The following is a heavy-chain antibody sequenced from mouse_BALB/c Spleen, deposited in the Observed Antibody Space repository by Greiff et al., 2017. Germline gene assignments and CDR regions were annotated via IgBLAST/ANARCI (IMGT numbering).Heavy chain of an antibody. V-gene: IGHV2-9*02. D-gene: IGHD1-1*01. Sequence: QVQLQQSGPGLVAPSQSLSITCTVSGFSLTSYGVHWVRQPPGKGLEWLGVIWAGGSTNYNSALMSRLSISKDNSKSQVFLKMNSLQTDDTAMYYCARERGSSSYYYAMDYWGQGTSVTVSS. CDR1: GFSLTSYG. CDR2: IWAGGST. J-gene: IGHJ4*01. CDR3: ARERGSSSYYYAMDY.